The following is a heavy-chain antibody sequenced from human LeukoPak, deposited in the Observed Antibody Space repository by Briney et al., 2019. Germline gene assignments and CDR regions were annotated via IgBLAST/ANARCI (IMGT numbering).Heavy chain of an antibody. Sequence: GGSLRLSCAASGFTFSTYAMNWVRQAPGKGLEWVAVISYDGSNKYYADSVKGRFTISRDNSKNTLYLQMNSLRAEDTAVYYCANSGYGRVNYFDLWGRGTLVTVSS. J-gene: IGHJ2*01. V-gene: IGHV3-30-3*01. CDR2: ISYDGSNK. CDR3: ANSGYGRVNYFDL. D-gene: IGHD5-12*01. CDR1: GFTFSTYA.